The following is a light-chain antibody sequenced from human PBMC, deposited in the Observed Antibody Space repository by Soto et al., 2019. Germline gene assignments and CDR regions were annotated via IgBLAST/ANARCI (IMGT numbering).Light chain of an antibody. J-gene: IGKJ5*01. V-gene: IGKV2D-29*02. CDR2: EVS. CDR3: MQSTQLPPT. CDR1: QSLLHITGETF. Sequence: DVVMTQTPLSLSVAPGQPASISCKSSQSLLHITGETFLFWYLQKPGQSPQLLIYEVSTRVSGVPDRVSGSGSGTDFTLEISRVGTADVGLYYCMQSTQLPPTFGQGTRRGIE.